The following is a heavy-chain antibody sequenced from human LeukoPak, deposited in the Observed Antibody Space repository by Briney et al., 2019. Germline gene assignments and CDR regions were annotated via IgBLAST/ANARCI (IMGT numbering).Heavy chain of an antibody. CDR1: GYTLIAYY. CDR3: ARGGSLAVAPHLYYFDY. D-gene: IGHD6-19*01. CDR2: INPSGGST. Sequence: ASVKVSCKASGYTLIAYYIHWVRQAPGQGLEWMGIINPSGGSTTYAQNFQGGVTMTRDTSTSAVYMELSSLRSEDTAVYYCARGGSLAVAPHLYYFDYWGQGTLVTVSS. V-gene: IGHV1-46*01. J-gene: IGHJ4*02.